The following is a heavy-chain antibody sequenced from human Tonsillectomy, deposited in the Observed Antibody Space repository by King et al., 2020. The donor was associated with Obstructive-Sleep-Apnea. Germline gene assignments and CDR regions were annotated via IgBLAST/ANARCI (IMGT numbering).Heavy chain of an antibody. J-gene: IGHJ4*02. CDR3: ARLLSGRGSYPGFDY. D-gene: IGHD1-26*01. CDR1: GYRLTTYW. V-gene: IGHV5-51*01. Sequence: QLVQSGAEVKKPGESLKISCKVSGYRLTTYWIGWVRQMPGKGLEWMGIIYPSDSDTRYSPSFHGQVTISVDKSISTAYLQWSSLKASDTAMYYCARLLSGRGSYPGFDYWGQGTLVTVSS. CDR2: IYPSDSDT.